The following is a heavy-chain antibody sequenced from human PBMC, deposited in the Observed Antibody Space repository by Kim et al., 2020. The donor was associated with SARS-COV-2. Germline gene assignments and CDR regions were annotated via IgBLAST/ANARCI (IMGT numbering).Heavy chain of an antibody. V-gene: IGHV3-74*01. D-gene: IGHD2-15*01. CDR3: VRGGCSEPSCLDS. CDR2: TQSDGRTT. J-gene: IGHJ4*02. CDR1: GFTFSGFW. Sequence: GGSLRLSCAASGFTFSGFWMHWVRQAPGKGLVWVSYTQSDGRTTWYADSVRGRFTITRDNAKNTLFLLLSSLTSEDTAIYYCVRGGCSEPSCLDSWGQGTLVTVSS.